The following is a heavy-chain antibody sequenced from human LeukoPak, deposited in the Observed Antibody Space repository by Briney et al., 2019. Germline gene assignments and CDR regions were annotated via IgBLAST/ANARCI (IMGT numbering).Heavy chain of an antibody. CDR1: GGTLSSYA. CDR3: AREYIGGGVEPYDY. D-gene: IGHD3-16*01. CDR2: IIPIFGTA. V-gene: IGHV1-69*13. Sequence: ASVKVSCKASGGTLSSYAISWVRQAPGQGLEWMGGIIPIFGTANYAQKFQGRVTVTADESTSTAYMELSSLRSEDTAVYYCAREYIGGGVEPYDYWGQGTLVTVSS. J-gene: IGHJ4*02.